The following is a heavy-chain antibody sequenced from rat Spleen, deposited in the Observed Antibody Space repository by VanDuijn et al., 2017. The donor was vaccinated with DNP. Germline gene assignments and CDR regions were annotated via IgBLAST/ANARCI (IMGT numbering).Heavy chain of an antibody. D-gene: IGHD1-10*01. V-gene: IGHV2-1*01. CDR2: IWGDGTT. CDR3: TYNNYY. J-gene: IGHJ2*01. Sequence: QVQLKESGPGLVQPSQTLSLTCTVSGFSLTDNSVHWIRQPPGKGLEWMGGIWGDGTTDYNSALKSRLLISRDTSKTQVFLRMNSLQTDDTAIYFCTYNNYYWGPGVMVTVSS. CDR1: GFSLTDNS.